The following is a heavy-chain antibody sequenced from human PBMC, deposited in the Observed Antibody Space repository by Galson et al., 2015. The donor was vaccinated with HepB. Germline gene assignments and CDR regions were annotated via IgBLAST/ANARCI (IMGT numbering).Heavy chain of an antibody. CDR1: GGSFSGYY. CDR3: ARVGGYCSSTSCYRVEPARPGLNYMDV. V-gene: IGHV4-34*01. D-gene: IGHD2-2*02. CDR2: INHSGST. Sequence: ETLSLTCAVYGGSFSGYYWSWIRQPPGKGLEWIGEINHSGSTNYNPSLKSRVTISVDTSKNQFSLKLSSVTAADTAVYYCARVGGYCSSTSCYRVEPARPGLNYMDVWGKGTTVTVSS. J-gene: IGHJ6*03.